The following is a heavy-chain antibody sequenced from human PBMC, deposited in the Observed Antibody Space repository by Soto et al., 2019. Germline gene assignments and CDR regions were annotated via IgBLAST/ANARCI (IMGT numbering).Heavy chain of an antibody. D-gene: IGHD4-17*01. CDR1: GFTFSDHY. CDR3: ARVETSATYGLDF. CDR2: SRNKANSYTT. Sequence: EVQLVESGGGLVQPGGSLRLSCTTSGFTFSDHYMDWVRQAPGKGLEWLGRSRNKANSYTTEYDAYVKGRFTISRDDSQHSLYLQMNSLNTEDTAVYYCARVETSATYGLDFWGQGTLVTVSS. V-gene: IGHV3-72*01. J-gene: IGHJ4*02.